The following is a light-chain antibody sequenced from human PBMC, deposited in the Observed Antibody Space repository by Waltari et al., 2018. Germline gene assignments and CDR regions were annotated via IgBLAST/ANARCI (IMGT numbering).Light chain of an antibody. V-gene: IGKV1-27*01. CDR2: SAS. Sequence: DIQMTQSPSSLSASVGDRVTITCRASQGINNHLAWYQQKPGKVPTLRIYSASTLQSGVPSRFSGSGSGTDFTLTISSLQPEDFATYYCQQSDSLPLTFAGGTKVEIK. J-gene: IGKJ4*01. CDR3: QQSDSLPLT. CDR1: QGINNH.